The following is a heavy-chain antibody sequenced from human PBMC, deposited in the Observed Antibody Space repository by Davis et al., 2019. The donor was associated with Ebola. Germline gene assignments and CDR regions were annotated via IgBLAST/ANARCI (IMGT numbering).Heavy chain of an antibody. Sequence: GESLKISCIASGFTFSDYGMSWVRQAPEKGLEWVSGISGGGDSTYYADSVQGRFTISRDNSKSTLFLQMNSLRAEDTAVYYCTRELGPFDFWGQGTLVTVSS. D-gene: IGHD7-27*01. V-gene: IGHV3-23*01. CDR3: TRELGPFDF. CDR1: GFTFSDYG. J-gene: IGHJ4*02. CDR2: ISGGGDST.